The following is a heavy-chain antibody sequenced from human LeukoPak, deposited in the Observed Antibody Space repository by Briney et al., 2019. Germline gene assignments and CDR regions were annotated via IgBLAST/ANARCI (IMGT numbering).Heavy chain of an antibody. CDR3: AKHNYGVVSIRQ. V-gene: IGHV3-15*01. CDR1: GFTFRDAW. CDR2: IRSRADGGTA. J-gene: IGHJ1*01. Sequence: SGGSLRLSCAASGFTFRDAWMTWVRQAPGKGLEWVGRIRSRADGGTAEYATAVEGRFTISRDDSTNTLYLHMSNVKTEDTAVYYCAKHNYGVVSIRQWGQGTLVTVSS. D-gene: IGHD3-3*01.